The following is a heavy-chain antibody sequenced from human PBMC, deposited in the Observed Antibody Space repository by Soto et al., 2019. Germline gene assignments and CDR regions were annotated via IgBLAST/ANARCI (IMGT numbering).Heavy chain of an antibody. V-gene: IGHV4-59*13. J-gene: IGHJ5*02. CDR1: GASITSFS. CDR3: ARDMYSRQNWFDP. D-gene: IGHD6-13*01. CDR2: VFYSGST. Sequence: SETLSLTCSVSGASITSFSWSWIRQSPDKGLEWIGYVFYSGSTTYNPSLKSRVTLSIDKSKNQFSLKLTSVTAADTAIYFCARDMYSRQNWFDPWGQGTLVTVSS.